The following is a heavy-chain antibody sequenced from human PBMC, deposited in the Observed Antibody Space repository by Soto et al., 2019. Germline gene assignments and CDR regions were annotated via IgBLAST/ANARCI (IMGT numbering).Heavy chain of an antibody. CDR2: IKEDGAEK. CDR3: ARDRYSSSFYYHYGMDV. CDR1: GFTFSSYW. D-gene: IGHD6-6*01. V-gene: IGHV3-7*01. Sequence: PGGSLRLSCAASGFTFSSYWMSWVRQAPGKGLEWVASIKEDGAEKYYVDSVEGRFTISRDNAENSLYLHMNSLRAEDTAVYHCARDRYSSSFYYHYGMDVWGQGTTFTVSS. J-gene: IGHJ6*02.